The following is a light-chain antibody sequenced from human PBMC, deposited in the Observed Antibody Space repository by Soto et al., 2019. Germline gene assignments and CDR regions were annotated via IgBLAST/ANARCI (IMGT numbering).Light chain of an antibody. CDR3: QQRSNWHT. J-gene: IGKJ2*01. CDR2: DAS. Sequence: EIVLTQSPATLSLSPGERATLSCRASQSVSSYLAWYQQKPGQAPRLLIYDASNRATDIPARFSGSGSGTDFTLTISSLEPEDFAVYYCQQRSNWHTFGQGTKLEIK. V-gene: IGKV3-11*01. CDR1: QSVSSY.